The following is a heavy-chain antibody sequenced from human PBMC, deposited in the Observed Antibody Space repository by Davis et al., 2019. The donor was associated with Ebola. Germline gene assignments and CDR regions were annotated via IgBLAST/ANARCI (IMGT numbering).Heavy chain of an antibody. CDR3: AKVGGSGWSLDFDY. CDR1: EFTFSGYW. V-gene: IGHV3-7*03. CDR2: IKQDGSEK. J-gene: IGHJ4*02. Sequence: GESLKISCAASEFTFSGYWMSWVRQAPGKGLEWVANIKQDGSEKYYVDSVKGRFIISRDNAKNSLSLQMNSLRAEDTAVYYCAKVGGSGWSLDFDYWGQGTLVTVSS. D-gene: IGHD6-19*01.